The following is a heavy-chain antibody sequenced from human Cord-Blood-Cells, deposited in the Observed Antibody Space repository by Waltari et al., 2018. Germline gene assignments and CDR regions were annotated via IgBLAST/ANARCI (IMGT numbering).Heavy chain of an antibody. V-gene: IGHV1-69*01. CDR1: GGTFSSYA. Sequence: QVQLVQSGAEVKKPGSSVKVSCKASGGTFSSYAISWVRQAPGQGLEWMGGIIPIFGTANYGQKFQGRVTITADESTSTAYMELSSLRSEDTAVYYCARAYCSSTSCPPYYYYYGMDVWGQGTTVTVSS. CDR2: IIPIFGTA. D-gene: IGHD2-2*01. CDR3: ARAYCSSTSCPPYYYYYGMDV. J-gene: IGHJ6*02.